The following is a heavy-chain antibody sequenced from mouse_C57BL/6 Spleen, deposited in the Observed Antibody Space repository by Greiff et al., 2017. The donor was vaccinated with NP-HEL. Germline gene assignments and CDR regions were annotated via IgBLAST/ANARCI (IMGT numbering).Heavy chain of an antibody. Sequence: EVQGVESGGGLVKPGGSLKLSCAASGFTFSDYGMHWVRQAPEKGLEWVAYISSGSSTIYYADTVKGRFTISRDNAKNTLFLQMTSLRSEDTAMYYCARREAMVTPYAMDYWGQGTSVTVSS. D-gene: IGHD2-2*01. J-gene: IGHJ4*01. V-gene: IGHV5-17*01. CDR1: GFTFSDYG. CDR2: ISSGSSTI. CDR3: ARREAMVTPYAMDY.